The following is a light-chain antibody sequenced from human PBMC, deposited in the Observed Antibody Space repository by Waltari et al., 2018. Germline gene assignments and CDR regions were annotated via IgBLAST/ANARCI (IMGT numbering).Light chain of an antibody. CDR3: SSYAGRNTLV. V-gene: IGLV2-8*01. J-gene: IGLJ3*02. Sequence: QSALTQPPSASGSPGQSVTIPCPGTSSHVGGYNSVSWYQQHPGKAPELIIYEVSKRPSGVPDRFSGSKSGNTASLTVSGLQAEDEADYYCSSYAGRNTLVFGGGTKLTVL. CDR2: EVS. CDR1: SSHVGGYNS.